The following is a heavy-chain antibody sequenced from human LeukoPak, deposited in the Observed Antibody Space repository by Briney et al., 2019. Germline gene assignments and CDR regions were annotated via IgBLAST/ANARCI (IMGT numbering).Heavy chain of an antibody. J-gene: IGHJ4*02. CDR3: AKDTRGYSYGENYYFDY. CDR1: GFTFSSYA. V-gene: IGHV3-30*04. D-gene: IGHD5-18*01. Sequence: PGGSLRLSCAASGFTFSSYAMHWVRQAPGKGLEWVAVISYDGSNKYYADSVKGRFTISRDNSKNTLYLQMNSLRAEDTAVYYCAKDTRGYSYGENYYFDYWGQGTLVTVSS. CDR2: ISYDGSNK.